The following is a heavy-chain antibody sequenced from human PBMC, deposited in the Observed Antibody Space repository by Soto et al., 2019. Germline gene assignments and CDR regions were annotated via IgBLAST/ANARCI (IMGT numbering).Heavy chain of an antibody. Sequence: GGSLRLSCAASGFTFSSYEMNWVRQAPGKGLEWVSYISSSGSTIYYADSVKGRFTISRDNAKNSLYLQMNSLRAEDTAVYYCARDSGSYYYYYGMDVWGQGTTVTVS. D-gene: IGHD1-26*01. CDR1: GFTFSSYE. CDR3: ARDSGSYYYYYGMDV. CDR2: ISSSGSTI. J-gene: IGHJ6*02. V-gene: IGHV3-48*03.